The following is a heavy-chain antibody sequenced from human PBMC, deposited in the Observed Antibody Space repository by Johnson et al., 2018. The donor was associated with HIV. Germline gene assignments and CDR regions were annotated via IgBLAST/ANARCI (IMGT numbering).Heavy chain of an antibody. Sequence: VQLVESGAEVKQPGESLKISCKGSGYRFPSYWIAWVRQMPGKGLEWMGIIYPDDSDTRYSPSFQGQVTISADKSISTAHLQWSSLKASDTAMYYFARIRFGWDDAFDIWGQGTMVTVSS. CDR3: ARIRFGWDDAFDI. J-gene: IGHJ3*02. D-gene: IGHD6-19*01. CDR1: GYRFPSYW. V-gene: IGHV5-51*01. CDR2: IYPDDSDT.